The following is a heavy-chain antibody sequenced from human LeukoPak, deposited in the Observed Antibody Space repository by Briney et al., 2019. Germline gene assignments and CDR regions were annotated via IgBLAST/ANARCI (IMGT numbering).Heavy chain of an antibody. CDR1: GYTFTSYA. V-gene: IGHV7-4-1*02. CDR2: INTDTGNP. D-gene: IGHD6-13*01. Sequence: ASVKVSCKASGYTFTSYAMNWVRQAPGQGLEWMGWINTDTGNPTYAQGFTGRFVFSLDTPVSTAYLQISSLKAEDTAVYYCARDQSSSWSHYYYMDVWGKGTTVTVSS. CDR3: ARDQSSSWSHYYYMDV. J-gene: IGHJ6*03.